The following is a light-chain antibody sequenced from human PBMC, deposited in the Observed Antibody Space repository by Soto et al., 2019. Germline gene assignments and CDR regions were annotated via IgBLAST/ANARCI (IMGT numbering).Light chain of an antibody. CDR2: EVS. CDR1: SSDVGGYKY. CDR3: TSYTTSSTLV. Sequence: QSVLTQPASVSGSPGQSITISCTGTSSDVGGYKYVSWYQQHPGKAPKLMIYEVSNRPSGVSNRFSGSKSGNTASLTISGLQAEVEADYYCTSYTTSSTLVFGGGTKLTVL. J-gene: IGLJ2*01. V-gene: IGLV2-14*01.